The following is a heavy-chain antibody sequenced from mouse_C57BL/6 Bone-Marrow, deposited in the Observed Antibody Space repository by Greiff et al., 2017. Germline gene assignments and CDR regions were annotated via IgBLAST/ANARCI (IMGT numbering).Heavy chain of an antibody. CDR2: IDPSDSYT. J-gene: IGHJ1*03. V-gene: IGHV1-50*01. CDR3: AREDWDWYFDV. Sequence: QVQLQQPGAELVKPGASVKLSCKASGYTFTSYWMQWVKQRPGQGLEWIGEIDPSDSYTNYNHKFKGKATLTVDTSSSTAYMQLSSLTSEDSAVYYCAREDWDWYFDVWGTGTTVTVSS. CDR1: GYTFTSYW. D-gene: IGHD4-1*01.